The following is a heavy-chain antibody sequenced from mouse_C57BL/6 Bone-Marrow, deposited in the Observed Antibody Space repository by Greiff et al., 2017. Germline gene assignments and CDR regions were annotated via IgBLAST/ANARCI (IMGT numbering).Heavy chain of an antibody. V-gene: IGHV1-22*01. D-gene: IGHD1-1*01. CDR1: GYTFTDYN. CDR3: ARVDGSSYPLFAY. Sequence: EVQLQQSGPELVKPGASVKMSCKASGYTFTDYNMHWVKQSHGKSLEWIGYINPNNGGTSYNQKFKGKATLTVNKSSSTAYMELRSLTSEDSAVYYCARVDGSSYPLFAYWGQGTLVTVSA. CDR2: INPNNGGT. J-gene: IGHJ3*01.